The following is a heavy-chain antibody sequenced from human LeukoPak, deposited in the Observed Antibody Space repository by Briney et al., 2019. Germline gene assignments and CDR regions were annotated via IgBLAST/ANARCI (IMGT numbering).Heavy chain of an antibody. V-gene: IGHV4-31*03. CDR1: GASFSSGDQY. Sequence: SETLSLTCPVSGASFSSGDQYWNWIRQSPGKGLEWIGSIHPSGMLYNNPSLESRVTISIDTSKNQFSLNLNSVTAADTAVYFCSRGLDSRKLGYWGQGTLVTVSS. CDR3: SRGLDSRKLGY. CDR2: IHPSGML. J-gene: IGHJ4*02. D-gene: IGHD3-22*01.